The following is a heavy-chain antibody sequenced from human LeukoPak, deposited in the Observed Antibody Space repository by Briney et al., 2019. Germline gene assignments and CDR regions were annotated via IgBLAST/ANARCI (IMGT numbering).Heavy chain of an antibody. Sequence: ASVKVSCKASGYTFTSYYMHWVRQAPGQGLEWMGWINPNSGGTNYAQKFQGRVTMTRDTSISTAYMGLSRLRSDDTAVYYCARAVLLGTDFDYWGQGTLVTVSS. D-gene: IGHD5-18*01. CDR3: ARAVLLGTDFDY. V-gene: IGHV1-2*02. CDR1: GYTFTSYY. CDR2: INPNSGGT. J-gene: IGHJ4*02.